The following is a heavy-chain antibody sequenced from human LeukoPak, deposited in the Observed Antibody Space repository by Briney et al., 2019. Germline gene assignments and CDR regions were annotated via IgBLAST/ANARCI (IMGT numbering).Heavy chain of an antibody. V-gene: IGHV3-23*01. J-gene: IGHJ4*02. Sequence: GGSLRLSCAASGFTFGSYDMNWVRQAPGKGLEWVSGISNGGDRSYYADAVKGRFTISRDNSKNTLYLQMNSLRVEDTAVYYCAKDAPRSNGWFFFDYWGQGILVTVSS. CDR2: ISNGGDRS. CDR1: GFTFGSYD. CDR3: AKDAPRSNGWFFFDY. D-gene: IGHD6-19*01.